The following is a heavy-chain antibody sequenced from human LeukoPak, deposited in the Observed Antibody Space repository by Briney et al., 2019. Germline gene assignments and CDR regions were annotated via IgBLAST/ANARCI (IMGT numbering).Heavy chain of an antibody. J-gene: IGHJ4*02. CDR1: GGTFSSYA. CDR2: IIPIFGTA. CDR3: ASQTGYSSGWYGYY. D-gene: IGHD6-19*01. Sequence: SVKVSCKASGGTFSSYAISWVRQAPGQGLEWMGGIIPIFGTANYAQKFQGRVTITADESTSTAYMELSSLRSEDTAVYYCASQTGYSSGWYGYYWGQGTLVTVSS. V-gene: IGHV1-69*01.